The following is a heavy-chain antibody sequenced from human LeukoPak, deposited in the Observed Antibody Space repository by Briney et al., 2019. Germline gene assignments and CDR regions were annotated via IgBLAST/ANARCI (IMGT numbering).Heavy chain of an antibody. CDR2: IKQDGSEK. CDR1: GFTFSSYW. Sequence: GGSLRLSCAASGFTFSSYWMSWVRQVPGKGLEWVANIKQDGSEKYYVDSVKGRFTISRDNAKNSLYLQMNSLRAEDTAVYYCARADDYYGSGSYQYWGQGTLVTVSS. V-gene: IGHV3-7*01. J-gene: IGHJ4*02. CDR3: ARADDYYGSGSYQY. D-gene: IGHD3-10*01.